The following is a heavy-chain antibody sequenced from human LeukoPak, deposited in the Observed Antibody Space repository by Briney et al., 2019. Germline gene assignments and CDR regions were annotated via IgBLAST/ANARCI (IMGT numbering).Heavy chain of an antibody. CDR2: IYSGGST. CDR3: ARDTTYSP. V-gene: IGHV3-66*02. J-gene: IGHJ5*02. Sequence: PGGSLRLSCAASGFTVSTSYMNWVRQAPGKGLQWVSTIYSGGSTFHADSVKGRFTVSRDNSRNTLYLRMDSLRPEDTAVYYCARDTTYSPWGQGTLVTVSS. D-gene: IGHD1-26*01. CDR1: GFTVSTSY.